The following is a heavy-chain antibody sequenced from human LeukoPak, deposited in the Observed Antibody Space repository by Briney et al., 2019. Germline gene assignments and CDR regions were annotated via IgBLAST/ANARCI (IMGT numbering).Heavy chain of an antibody. CDR1: GYTFTGYY. J-gene: IGHJ6*03. Sequence: ASVRVSCKASGYTFTGYYMHWVRQAPGQGLEWMGWINPNSGGTNYAQKFQGRVTMTRDTSISTAYMELRSMRSDDTAVYYCARGYPSAYSSSWRDYYYYYMDVWGKGTTVTVSS. V-gene: IGHV1-2*02. D-gene: IGHD6-13*01. CDR2: INPNSGGT. CDR3: ARGYPSAYSSSWRDYYYYYMDV.